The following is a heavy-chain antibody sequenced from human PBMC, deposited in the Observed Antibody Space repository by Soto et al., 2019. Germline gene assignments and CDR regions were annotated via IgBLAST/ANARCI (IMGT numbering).Heavy chain of an antibody. CDR1: GISFSGYV. D-gene: IGHD2-8*02. CDR3: AIVRTCTAATCYSGRDY. CDR2: ISSDHNYI. V-gene: IGHV3-21*01. J-gene: IGHJ4*02. Sequence: EGTLRLSCAASGISFSGYVMSWVRQPPGKGLEWVSSISSDHNYIYYADSVKGRFNISRDNAKNALYLQMISLRAEDTAVYYCAIVRTCTAATCYSGRDYWGQGPRVT.